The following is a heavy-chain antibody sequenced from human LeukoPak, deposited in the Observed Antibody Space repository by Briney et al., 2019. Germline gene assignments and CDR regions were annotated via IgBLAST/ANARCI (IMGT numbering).Heavy chain of an antibody. CDR3: ARRMTWSTY. Sequence: PGGSLRLSCAASGFTLSTYWMVWGRQAPGKGMEWVANIKGDGSEIHYVDSVKGRFTISRDNAKNSLYLQMSSLRAEDTALYYCARRMTWSTYWGQGTLVVVAS. J-gene: IGHJ4*02. D-gene: IGHD2-21*02. CDR2: IKGDGSEI. CDR1: GFTLSTYW. V-gene: IGHV3-7*01.